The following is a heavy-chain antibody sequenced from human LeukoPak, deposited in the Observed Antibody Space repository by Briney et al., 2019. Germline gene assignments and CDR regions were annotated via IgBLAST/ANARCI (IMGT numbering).Heavy chain of an antibody. CDR2: IQYDGNNK. CDR1: GFTFKTYG. V-gene: IGHV3-30*02. Sequence: GGSLRLSCAASGFTFKTYGMHWVRQAPGKGLEWVAFIQYDGNNKYYADSVKGRFNISRDSSQNTVYLQMNSLRAEDTAVYYCAKTQLARDYWGQGTRVTVSS. J-gene: IGHJ4*02. D-gene: IGHD2-2*01. CDR3: AKTQLARDY.